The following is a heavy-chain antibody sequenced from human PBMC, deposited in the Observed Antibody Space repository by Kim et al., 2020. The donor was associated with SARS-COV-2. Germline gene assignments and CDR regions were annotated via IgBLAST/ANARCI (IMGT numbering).Heavy chain of an antibody. CDR3: ARVRRDYGDGWL. CDR2: IYYNGST. J-gene: IGHJ4*02. CDR1: GASISSGGYY. V-gene: IGHV4-31*03. Sequence: SETLSLTCTVSGASISSGGYYWSWIRQHPGKGLQWIGYIYYNGSTFYNPSLKSRVTISVDTSKNQFSLRLSSVTAADTAVYYCARVRRDYGDGWLWGQGTLVTVSS. D-gene: IGHD4-17*01.